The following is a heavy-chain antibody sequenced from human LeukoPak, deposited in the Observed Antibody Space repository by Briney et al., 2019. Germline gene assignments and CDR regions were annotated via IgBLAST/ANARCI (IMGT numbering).Heavy chain of an antibody. V-gene: IGHV4-59*01. J-gene: IGHJ3*01. CDR3: ARVSGDTAHDAFDF. D-gene: IGHD5-18*01. Sequence: KSSETLSLTCTVSGGSFSSYCWTWIRQPPGKGLEWIGYIYYSGTTVYNPSLTSRVTISIDTSKNQVSLKLSSVTAADTAVYYCARVSGDTAHDAFDFWGQGTMVTVSS. CDR1: GGSFSSYC. CDR2: IYYSGTT.